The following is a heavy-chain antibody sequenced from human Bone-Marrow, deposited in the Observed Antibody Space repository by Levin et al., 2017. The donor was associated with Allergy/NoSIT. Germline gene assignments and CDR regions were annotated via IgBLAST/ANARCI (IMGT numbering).Heavy chain of an antibody. CDR1: GGTFSSYA. D-gene: IGHD3-22*01. V-gene: IGHV1-69*06. CDR3: ARETQHYYDSSGAFDI. Sequence: SVKVSCKASGGTFSSYAISWVRQAPGQGLEWMGGIIPIFGTANYAQKFQGRVTITADKSTSTAYMELSSLRSEDTAVYYCARETQHYYDSSGAFDIWGQGTMVTVSS. CDR2: IIPIFGTA. J-gene: IGHJ3*02.